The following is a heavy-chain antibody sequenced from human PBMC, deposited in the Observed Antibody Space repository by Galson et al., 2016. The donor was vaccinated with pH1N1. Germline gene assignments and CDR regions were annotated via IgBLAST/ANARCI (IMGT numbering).Heavy chain of an antibody. CDR1: GFSISSGYY. J-gene: IGHJ4*02. V-gene: IGHV4-38-2*01. CDR2: IYHNNGPA. D-gene: IGHD3-10*01. CDR3: AKVSFSGASDFYDH. Sequence: SLTCDVSGFSISSGYYWGWIRQSPGKGLEWIGNIYHNNGPAYYDPSLRDRVTMSVDTSKNQFTLKLSSVTAADTAMYYCAKVSFSGASDFYDHWGRGILVIVSS.